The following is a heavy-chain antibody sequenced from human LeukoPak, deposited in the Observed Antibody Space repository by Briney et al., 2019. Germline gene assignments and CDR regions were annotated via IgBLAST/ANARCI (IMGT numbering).Heavy chain of an antibody. Sequence: PGGSLRLSCAASGFTFSSYSMNWVRQAPGKGLEWVSSISSSSSYIYYADSVKGRFTISRDNAKNTLYLQMNSLRVEDTRVYFCTRDRGSTEFDYWGQGTLVTVSS. D-gene: IGHD1-26*01. CDR3: TRDRGSTEFDY. CDR2: ISSSSSYI. J-gene: IGHJ4*02. CDR1: GFTFSSYS. V-gene: IGHV3-21*01.